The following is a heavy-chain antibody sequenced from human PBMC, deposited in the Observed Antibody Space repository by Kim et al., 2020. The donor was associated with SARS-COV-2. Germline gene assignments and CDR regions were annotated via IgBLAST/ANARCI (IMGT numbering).Heavy chain of an antibody. CDR1: GGSISSSSYY. CDR2: IYYSGST. J-gene: IGHJ6*03. Sequence: SETLSLTCTVSGGSISSSSYYWGWIRQPPGKGLEWIGSIYYSGSTYYNPSLKSRVTISVDTSKNQFSLKLSSVTAADTAVYYCARSSVGSSWSYYYYYYYMDVWGKGTTVTVSS. D-gene: IGHD6-13*01. V-gene: IGHV4-39*01. CDR3: ARSSVGSSWSYYYYYYYMDV.